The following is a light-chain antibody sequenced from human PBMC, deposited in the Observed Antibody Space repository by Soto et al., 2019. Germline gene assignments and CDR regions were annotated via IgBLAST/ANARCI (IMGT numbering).Light chain of an antibody. Sequence: ERVMTQSPATLSVSPGGRATLSCRASQSVDSTYLAWYQQKPGQAPRLLIYGASSRATGIPDRFSGSGSGTDFTLTISRLEPEDFAVYYCQQYVRSPWTFGQGTKVDI. CDR2: GAS. CDR1: QSVDSTY. V-gene: IGKV3-20*01. CDR3: QQYVRSPWT. J-gene: IGKJ1*01.